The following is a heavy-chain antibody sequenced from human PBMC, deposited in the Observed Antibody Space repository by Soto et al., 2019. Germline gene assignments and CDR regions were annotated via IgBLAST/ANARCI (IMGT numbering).Heavy chain of an antibody. V-gene: IGHV1-8*01. Sequence: XSVKASCKASVYTFTSYDIYWVRQATGQGLEWVGWMNPNTGNSAYAQKFQGRVTVTSDTSINTVHMELNSLRSEDTAVYYCARRAETNGWNGFGADKYYFDFWGQGTLVTVSS. CDR3: ARRAETNGWNGFGADKYYFDF. D-gene: IGHD1-1*01. J-gene: IGHJ4*02. CDR2: MNPNTGNS. CDR1: VYTFTSYD.